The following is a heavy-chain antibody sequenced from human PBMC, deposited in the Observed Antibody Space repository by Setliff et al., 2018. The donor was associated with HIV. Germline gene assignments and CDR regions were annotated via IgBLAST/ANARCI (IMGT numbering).Heavy chain of an antibody. J-gene: IGHJ1*01. D-gene: IGHD2-21*02. CDR2: IYYNGNT. V-gene: IGHV4-31*03. Sequence: PSETLSLTCSVSNGSISSGGYFWSWIRQHPGKGLEWIGYIYYNGNTYYNPSLKSRAAISLDTSENHFSLKLTSVTAADTAIYFCARGGRKDLTDNWGQAPWSPSPQ. CDR1: NGSISSGGYF. CDR3: ARGGRKDLTDN.